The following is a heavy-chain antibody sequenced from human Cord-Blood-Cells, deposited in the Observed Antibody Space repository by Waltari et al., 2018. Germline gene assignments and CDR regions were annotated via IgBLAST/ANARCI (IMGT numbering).Heavy chain of an antibody. Sequence: QVQLQQWGAGLLKPSETLSLTCAVYGGSFSGYYWSWIRQPPGKGLEWIGEINHSGSTNYNPSLKSRVTISVDTSRNQFSLKLSSVTAADTAVYYCVRGRGWDIWGQGTMVTVSS. CDR2: INHSGST. CDR1: GGSFSGYY. J-gene: IGHJ3*02. CDR3: VRGRGWDI. V-gene: IGHV4-34*01. D-gene: IGHD2-15*01.